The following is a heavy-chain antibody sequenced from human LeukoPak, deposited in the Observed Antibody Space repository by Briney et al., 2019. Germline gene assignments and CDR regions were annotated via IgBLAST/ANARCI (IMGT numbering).Heavy chain of an antibody. J-gene: IGHJ5*02. CDR1: GGSISSGDYY. CDR2: IYYSGST. V-gene: IGHV4-30-4*08. D-gene: IGHD2-2*01. Sequence: SQTLSLTCTVSGGSISSGDYYWSWIRQPPGKGLEWIGYIYYSGSTYYNPSLKSRVTISVDTSKNQFSLKLSPVTAADTAVYYCARDIPDPIIVVVPAGWFDPWGQGTLVTVSS. CDR3: ARDIPDPIIVVVPAGWFDP.